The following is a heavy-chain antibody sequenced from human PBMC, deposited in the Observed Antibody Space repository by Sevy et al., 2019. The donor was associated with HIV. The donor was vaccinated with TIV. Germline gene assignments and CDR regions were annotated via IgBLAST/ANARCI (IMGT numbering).Heavy chain of an antibody. CDR3: ARDPGGRDWFDP. V-gene: IGHV3-7*03. Sequence: GGSLRLSCVASGFTFSYYRMSWVRQAPGKGLEWVANIKGDGSEIYYVDSVKGRFTISRDNAKNSLFMEMNSLRAEDTAVYYCARDPGGRDWFDPWGQGTLVTVSS. D-gene: IGHD2-15*01. J-gene: IGHJ5*02. CDR1: GFTFSYYR. CDR2: IKGDGSEI.